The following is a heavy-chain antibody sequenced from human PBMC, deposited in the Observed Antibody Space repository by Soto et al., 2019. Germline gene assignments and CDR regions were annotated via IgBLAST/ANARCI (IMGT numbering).Heavy chain of an antibody. Sequence: ASVKVSCKASGGTFSSYAISWVRQAPGQGLEWMGGIIPIFGTANYAQKFQGRVTITADKSTSTAYMELSSLRSEDTAVYYCARVSEKLRYFDWLLLVYWGQGTLVTVSS. CDR2: IIPIFGTA. D-gene: IGHD3-9*01. CDR1: GGTFSSYA. CDR3: ARVSEKLRYFDWLLLVY. J-gene: IGHJ4*02. V-gene: IGHV1-69*06.